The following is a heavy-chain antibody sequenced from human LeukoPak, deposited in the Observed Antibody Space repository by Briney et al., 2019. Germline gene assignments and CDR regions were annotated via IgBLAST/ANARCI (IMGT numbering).Heavy chain of an antibody. V-gene: IGHV4-34*01. J-gene: IGHJ4*02. CDR1: GGSFSGYY. CDR2: INHSGST. CDR3: ARGLGKGSSSSESFDY. Sequence: SSETLSLTCAVYGGSFSGYYWSWIRQPPGKGLEWIGEINHSGSTNYNPSLKSRVTISVDTSKNQFSLKRSSVTAADTAVYYCARGLGKGSSSSESFDYWGQGTLVTVSS. D-gene: IGHD6-6*01.